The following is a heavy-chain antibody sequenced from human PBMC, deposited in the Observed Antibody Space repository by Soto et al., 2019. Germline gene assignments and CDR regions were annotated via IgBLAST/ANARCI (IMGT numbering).Heavy chain of an antibody. J-gene: IGHJ1*01. CDR1: GFTFSSYA. D-gene: IGHD3-3*01. V-gene: IGHV3-23*01. CDR3: ASTVLRFLEWLLEYFQH. Sequence: EVQLLESGGGLVQPGGSLRLSCAASGFTFSSYAMSWVRQAPGKGLEWVSAISGSGGSTYYADSVKGRFTISRDNSKNTLYLQMNSLRAEDTAVYYCASTVLRFLEWLLEYFQHWGQGTLVTVSS. CDR2: ISGSGGST.